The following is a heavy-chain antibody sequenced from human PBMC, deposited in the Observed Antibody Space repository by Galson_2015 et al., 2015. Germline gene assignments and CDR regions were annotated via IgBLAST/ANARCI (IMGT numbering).Heavy chain of an antibody. CDR3: ARQILDYDFWSGYYPTNFDY. J-gene: IGHJ4*02. V-gene: IGHV3-21*01. CDR2: ISSTTTYI. CDR1: EFTFSSYY. Sequence: SLRLSCEASEFTFSSYYMSWVRQATGKGLEWVSSISSTTTYIYYADSVKGRFTISRDNAMNSLYLQMNSLGAEDTAVYYCARQILDYDFWSGYYPTNFDYWGQGTLVTVSS. D-gene: IGHD3-3*01.